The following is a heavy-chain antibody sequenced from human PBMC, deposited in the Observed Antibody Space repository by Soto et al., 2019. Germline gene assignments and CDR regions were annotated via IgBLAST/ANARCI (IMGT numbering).Heavy chain of an antibody. V-gene: IGHV3-30-3*01. CDR2: ISYDGSNK. CDR3: ARAPDRYHAFEYYYGMDV. D-gene: IGHD2-2*01. Sequence: QVQLVESGGGVVQPGRSLRLSCAASGFTFSSYAMHWVRQAPGKGLEWVAVISYDGSNKYYADSVKGRFTISRDNSKNTLYLQMNSLRAEYTAVYYCARAPDRYHAFEYYYGMDVWGQGTTVTVSS. J-gene: IGHJ6*02. CDR1: GFTFSSYA.